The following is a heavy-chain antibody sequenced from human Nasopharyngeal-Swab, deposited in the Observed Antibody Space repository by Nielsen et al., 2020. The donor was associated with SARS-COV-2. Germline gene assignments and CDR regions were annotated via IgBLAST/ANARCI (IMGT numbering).Heavy chain of an antibody. V-gene: IGHV3-33*01. J-gene: IGHJ3*02. CDR2: IWYDGSNK. Sequence: GGSLRLSCAASGFTFSSYGMHWVRQAPGKGLEWVAVIWYDGSNKYYADSVKGRFTISRDNSKNTLYLQMNSLRAEDTAVCYCARESYGANEGAFDIWGQGTMVTVSS. D-gene: IGHD4-17*01. CDR1: GFTFSSYG. CDR3: ARESYGANEGAFDI.